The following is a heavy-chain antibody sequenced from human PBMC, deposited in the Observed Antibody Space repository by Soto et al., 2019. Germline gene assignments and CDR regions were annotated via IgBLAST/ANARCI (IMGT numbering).Heavy chain of an antibody. J-gene: IGHJ4*02. V-gene: IGHV3-23*01. Sequence: GGSLRLSCAASGFTFSNYDMNWVRQAPGKGLEWVSGISGSGDSTYFADSVKGRFTISRDNSKSTLYLQMNSLRAEDTAVYYCAKADSVDYGEFDYWGQGTLVTVSS. CDR2: ISGSGDST. D-gene: IGHD4-17*01. CDR3: AKADSVDYGEFDY. CDR1: GFTFSNYD.